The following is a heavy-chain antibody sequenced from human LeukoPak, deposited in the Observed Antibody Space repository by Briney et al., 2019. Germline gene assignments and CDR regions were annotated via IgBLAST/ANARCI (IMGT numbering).Heavy chain of an antibody. J-gene: IGHJ1*01. D-gene: IGHD3-10*01. V-gene: IGHV3-7*01. CDR1: GFGFSNYW. CDR3: ATGRWFGEFAGSAFQD. CDR2: IKEDGSVI. Sequence: GGSRRLSCLGSGFGFSNYWMTWLRQAPGEGLEWVANIKEDGSVIYYADSVKGRFTISRDNAKNSVYLQMNSLRVEDTALYYCATGRWFGEFAGSAFQDWGQGTLVTVSS.